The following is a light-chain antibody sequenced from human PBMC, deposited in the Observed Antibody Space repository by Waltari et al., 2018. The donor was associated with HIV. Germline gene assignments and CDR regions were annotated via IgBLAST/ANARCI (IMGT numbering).Light chain of an antibody. CDR3: GSYTTTSTLGV. Sequence: QSALTQPASVSGSPGQSITISCIGSSSDVGAYDYVSWYQHHPGKDPKLLIYDVTHRPSGISSRFSCSKSCSTASLTISGLQADDETDYYCGSYTTTSTLGVFGGGTKLTVL. CDR1: SSDVGAYDY. CDR2: DVT. J-gene: IGLJ2*01. V-gene: IGLV2-14*03.